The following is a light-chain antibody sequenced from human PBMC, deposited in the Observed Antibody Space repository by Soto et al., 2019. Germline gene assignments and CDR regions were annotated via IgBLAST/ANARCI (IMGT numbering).Light chain of an antibody. V-gene: IGLV2-11*01. Sequence: QSALTQPRSVSGSPGQSVTISCSGTSTDVGGYKYVSWYQQKPGNAPKLIIYGVSRWPSGVLNRFSGSKSGNRASLTISGLQAEHEGDYYCCSYAGGPEVCGTGTKVTVL. CDR1: STDVGGYKY. CDR2: GVS. J-gene: IGLJ1*01. CDR3: CSYAGGPEV.